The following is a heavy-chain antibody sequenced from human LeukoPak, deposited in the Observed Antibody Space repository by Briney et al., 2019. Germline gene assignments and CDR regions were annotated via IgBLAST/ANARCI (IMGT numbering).Heavy chain of an antibody. CDR2: IKSKTDGGTT. CDR1: GFTFSNAW. CDR3: AKAVGAKLPGYFQH. Sequence: PGGSLRLSCAASGFTFSNAWMSWVRQAPGKGLEWVGRIKSKTDGGTTDYAAPVKGRFTISRDDSKNTLYLQMNSLRAEDTAVYYCAKAVGAKLPGYFQHWGQGTLVTVSS. D-gene: IGHD1-26*01. J-gene: IGHJ1*01. V-gene: IGHV3-15*01.